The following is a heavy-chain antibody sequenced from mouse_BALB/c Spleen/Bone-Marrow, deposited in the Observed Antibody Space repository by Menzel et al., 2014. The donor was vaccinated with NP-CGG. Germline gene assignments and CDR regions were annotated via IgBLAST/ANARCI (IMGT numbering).Heavy chain of an antibody. J-gene: IGHJ3*01. CDR1: GFSFNSYG. V-gene: IGHV5-9-2*01. CDR2: ISGGGSYT. CDR3: ARHAYYDQTEVSFVY. D-gene: IGHD2-4*01. Sequence: EVQGEESGGGLVKSGGSLKLSCAASGFSFNSYGMSWVRQTPEKRLEWVATISGGGSYTFYPDSVKGRFTISRDNAKNNLYLQLSSLRSEDTALYYCARHAYYDQTEVSFVYWGQGSLVTVSA.